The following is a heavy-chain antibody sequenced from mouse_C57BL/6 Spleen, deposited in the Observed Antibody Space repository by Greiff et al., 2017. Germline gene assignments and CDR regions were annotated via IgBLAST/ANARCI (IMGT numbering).Heavy chain of an antibody. J-gene: IGHJ1*03. CDR2: LNPYNGGT. Sequence: EVQLQQSGPVLVKPGASVKMSCKASGYTFTDYYMNWVKQSHGKSLEWIGVLNPYNGGTSYNQKFKGKATLTVDKSSSTAYMELNSLTSEDSAVYYCARGGNPSYWYFDVWGTGTTVTVSS. CDR3: ARGGNPSYWYFDV. V-gene: IGHV1-19*01. CDR1: GYTFTDYY. D-gene: IGHD1-1*02.